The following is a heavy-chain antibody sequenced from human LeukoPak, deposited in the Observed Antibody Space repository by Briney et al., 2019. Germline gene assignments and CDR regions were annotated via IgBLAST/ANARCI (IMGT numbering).Heavy chain of an antibody. CDR2: ISGSGGST. CDR1: GFTVSSNY. CDR3: AKLLEYFQH. Sequence: GGSLRLSCAASGFTVSSNYMSWVRQAPGKGLEWVSAISGSGGSTYYADSVKGRFTISRDNSKNTLYLQMNSLRAEDTAVYYCAKLLEYFQHWGQGTLVTVSS. J-gene: IGHJ1*01. V-gene: IGHV3-23*01.